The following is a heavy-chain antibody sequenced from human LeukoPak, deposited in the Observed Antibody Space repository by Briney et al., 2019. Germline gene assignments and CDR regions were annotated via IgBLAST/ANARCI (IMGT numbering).Heavy chain of an antibody. CDR3: ARADRLHGGPYLIGP. V-gene: IGHV1-2*02. Sequence: ASVKVSYKTSGYSFTDYYMHWVRQAPGQGLEWMGWINPNSGGTSSAQKFQGRVTMTRDTSITTVYMEVSWLTSDDTAIYYCARADRLHGGPYLIGPWGQGTLVTVSS. D-gene: IGHD2-21*01. CDR1: GYSFTDYY. J-gene: IGHJ5*02. CDR2: INPNSGGT.